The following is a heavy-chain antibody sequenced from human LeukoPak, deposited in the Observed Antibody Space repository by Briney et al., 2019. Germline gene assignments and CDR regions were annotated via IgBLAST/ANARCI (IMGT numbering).Heavy chain of an antibody. J-gene: IGHJ6*02. D-gene: IGHD4-17*01. CDR3: TRDLLYGDYGGYYYYGMDV. Sequence: PGGSLRLSCTASGFTFGDYAMSWVRQAPGKGLEWVGFIRSKAYGGTTEHAASVKGRFTISRDDSKSITYLQMDSLKTEDTAVYYCTRDLLYGDYGGYYYYGMDVWGQGTTVTVSS. V-gene: IGHV3-49*04. CDR2: IRSKAYGGTT. CDR1: GFTFGDYA.